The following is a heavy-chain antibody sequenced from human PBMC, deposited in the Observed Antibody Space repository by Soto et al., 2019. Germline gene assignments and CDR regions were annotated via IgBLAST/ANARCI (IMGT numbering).Heavy chain of an antibody. J-gene: IGHJ6*02. CDR3: AKDGGRGDPPAYGMDV. Sequence: QVQLVESGGGVVQPGRSLRLSCAASGFTFSSYGMHWVRQAPGKGLEWVAVISYDGSNKYYADSVKGRFTISRDNSKNTLYLQMNSLRAEDTAVYYCAKDGGRGDPPAYGMDVWGQGTTVTVS. D-gene: IGHD2-21*02. CDR2: ISYDGSNK. CDR1: GFTFSSYG. V-gene: IGHV3-30*18.